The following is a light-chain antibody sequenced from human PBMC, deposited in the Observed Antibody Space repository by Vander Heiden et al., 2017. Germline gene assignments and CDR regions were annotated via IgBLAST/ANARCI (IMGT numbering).Light chain of an antibody. Sequence: QSALTQPASVSASPGQSITISCTGTSCDVGTYNLVSWYQQHPGKDPKLMIYEVRKRPAGGSDRFSGSKSGNTASLTIAGRQAEDEADYYCCSYAGQVVFGGGTKLTGL. CDR1: SCDVGTYNL. CDR3: CSYAGQVV. V-gene: IGLV2-23*02. J-gene: IGLJ2*01. CDR2: EVR.